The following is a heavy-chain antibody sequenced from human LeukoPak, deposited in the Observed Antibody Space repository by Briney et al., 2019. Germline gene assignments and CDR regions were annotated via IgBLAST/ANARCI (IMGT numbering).Heavy chain of an antibody. CDR3: AKVRVVTIFGVSVDAFDI. CDR1: GFTFSSYA. V-gene: IGHV3-23*01. D-gene: IGHD3-3*01. CDR2: ISGSGGST. J-gene: IGHJ3*02. Sequence: GGSLRLSCAASGFTFSSYAMSWVRQAPGKGLEWVSAISGSGGSTYYADSVKGRFTISRDNSKNTLYLQMNSLRAEDTAVYYCAKVRVVTIFGVSVDAFDIWGQGTMVTVSS.